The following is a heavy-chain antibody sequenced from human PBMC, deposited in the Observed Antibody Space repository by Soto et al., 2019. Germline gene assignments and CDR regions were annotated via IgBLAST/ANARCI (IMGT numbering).Heavy chain of an antibody. CDR2: IYYSGST. J-gene: IGHJ4*02. D-gene: IGHD4-4*01. Sequence: SETLSLTCTVSGGSVSRDSYFWTWLRQPPGKGLEWIGYIYYSGSTNYNPSLKSPVTMSVDASKNQFSLELNAVSAPDTAIYDCARGYSHYAYWGQGTLVTVSS. V-gene: IGHV4-61*01. CDR1: GGSVSRDSYF. CDR3: ARGYSHYAY.